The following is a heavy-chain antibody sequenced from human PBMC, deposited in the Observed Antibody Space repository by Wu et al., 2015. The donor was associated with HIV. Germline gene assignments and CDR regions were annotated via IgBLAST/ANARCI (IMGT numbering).Heavy chain of an antibody. V-gene: IGHV1-18*01. J-gene: IGHJ5*02. CDR2: ISTYNGHT. CDR3: ARDGSLSALENWFDP. CDR1: NYTFNNYA. Sequence: QAKLVQSGGEVKKPGASVKVSCKASNYTFNNYAINWVRQAPGHGLEWMGRISTYNGHTISARKFQDRLTLTSETSTKTAYMELRSLKSDDTAVYCCARDGSLSALENWFDPWGQGALVMVSS. D-gene: IGHD1-1*01.